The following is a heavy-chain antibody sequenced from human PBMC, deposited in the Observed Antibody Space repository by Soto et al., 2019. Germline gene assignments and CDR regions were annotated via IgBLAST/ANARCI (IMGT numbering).Heavy chain of an antibody. V-gene: IGHV3-30-3*01. Sequence: QVQLVESGGGVVQPGRSLRLSCAASGFTFTNYAMHWVRQAPGKGLEWVAVISYDGNNKYYGDSVKGRFTISRDNSKNTLYLQMNSLRAEDTAVYYCARDDVEYQLLWSHFDYWGQGTLVTVSS. CDR1: GFTFTNYA. CDR3: ARDDVEYQLLWSHFDY. CDR2: ISYDGNNK. J-gene: IGHJ4*02. D-gene: IGHD2-2*01.